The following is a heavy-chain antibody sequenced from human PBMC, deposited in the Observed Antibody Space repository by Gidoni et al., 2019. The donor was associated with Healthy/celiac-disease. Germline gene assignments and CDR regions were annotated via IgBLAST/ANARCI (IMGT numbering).Heavy chain of an antibody. D-gene: IGHD1-26*01. CDR3: ARAVPGVGDYDY. CDR1: GCTFTSYY. CDR2: INPSGGST. V-gene: IGHV1-46*01. Sequence: QVQLVQSGAEVKKPGASVKVSCKASGCTFTSYYMHWVRQAPGQGLEWMGIINPSGGSTSYAQKFQGRVTMTRDTSTSTVYMELSSLRSEDTAVYYCARAVPGVGDYDYWGQGTLVTVSS. J-gene: IGHJ4*02.